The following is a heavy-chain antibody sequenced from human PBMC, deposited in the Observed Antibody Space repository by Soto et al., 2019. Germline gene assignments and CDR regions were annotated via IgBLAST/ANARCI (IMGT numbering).Heavy chain of an antibody. J-gene: IGHJ6*02. V-gene: IGHV1-69*01. CDR3: ARILLEWLWKRRRDYYYGMDV. D-gene: IGHD3-3*01. CDR1: GGTFSSYA. Sequence: VKVSCKASGGTFSSYAISWVRQAPGQGLEWMGGIIPIFGTANYAQKFQGRVTITADESTSTAYMELSSLRSEDTAVYYCARILLEWLWKRRRDYYYGMDVWAQGTTVTVSS. CDR2: IIPIFGTA.